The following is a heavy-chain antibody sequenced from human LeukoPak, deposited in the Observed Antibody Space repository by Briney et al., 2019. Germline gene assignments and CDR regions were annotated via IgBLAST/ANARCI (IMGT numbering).Heavy chain of an antibody. Sequence: SQTLSLTCAISGDSVSSNSATWNWIRQSPSRGLEWLGRTYYRSKWYKYYAVSVKGRITIDPDTSKNQFSLQLNSVTPEDTAVYYCTRGPSYFQHWGQGTLVTVSS. CDR3: TRGPSYFQH. V-gene: IGHV6-1*01. J-gene: IGHJ1*01. CDR1: GDSVSSNSAT. CDR2: TYYRSKWYK.